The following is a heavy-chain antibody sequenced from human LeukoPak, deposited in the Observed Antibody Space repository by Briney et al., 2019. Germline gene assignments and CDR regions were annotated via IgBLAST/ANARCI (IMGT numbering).Heavy chain of an antibody. Sequence: GGSLRLSCAASGFTFSSYAMTWVRQAPGKGLEWVSSISSSSSYIYYADSVKGRFTISRDNAKNSLYLQMNSLRAEDTAVYYCAKQYYYGSGSYYKGGGYYYGMDVWGQGTTVTVSS. CDR3: AKQYYYGSGSYYKGGGYYYGMDV. CDR2: ISSSSSYI. V-gene: IGHV3-21*01. D-gene: IGHD3-10*01. CDR1: GFTFSSYA. J-gene: IGHJ6*02.